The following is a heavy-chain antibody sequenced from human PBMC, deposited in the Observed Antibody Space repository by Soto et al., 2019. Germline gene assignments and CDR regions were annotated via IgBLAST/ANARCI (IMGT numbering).Heavy chain of an antibody. J-gene: IGHJ4*02. Sequence: GGSLRLSCAASGFTFSSYAMTWVRQAPGKGLEWVSAITGGGGSTWSADSVKGRFTISRDNSKNTLYLQMNSLRAEDTAVYYCAKGSASARPYYFDYWGQGTLVTVSS. V-gene: IGHV3-23*01. CDR3: AKGSASARPYYFDY. D-gene: IGHD6-6*01. CDR1: GFTFSSYA. CDR2: ITGGGGST.